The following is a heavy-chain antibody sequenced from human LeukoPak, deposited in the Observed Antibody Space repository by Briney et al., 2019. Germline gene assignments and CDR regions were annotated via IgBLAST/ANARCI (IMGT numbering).Heavy chain of an antibody. CDR3: ARDDAGPTDAFDV. CDR2: IKKDGSEK. J-gene: IGHJ3*01. CDR1: GFISGDYW. V-gene: IGHV3-7*03. Sequence: GGSLRLSCEASGFISGDYWMTWVRQTPGKGLEWVADIKKDGSEKYYAESVKGRFTISRDNARNSVYLQMSSLRAEDTAVYYCARDDAGPTDAFDVWGQGTVVTVSS.